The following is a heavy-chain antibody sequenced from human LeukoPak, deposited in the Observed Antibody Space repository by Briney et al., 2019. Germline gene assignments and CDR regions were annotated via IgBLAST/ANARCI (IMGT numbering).Heavy chain of an antibody. D-gene: IGHD5-24*01. CDR2: ISSSSSYI. CDR1: GFTFSSYS. CDR3: ARAAGRDGYNYTYYYMDV. J-gene: IGHJ6*03. V-gene: IGHV3-21*01. Sequence: PGGSLRLSCAASGFTFSSYSMNWVRQAPGKGLEWVSSISSSSSYIYYADSVKGRFTISRDNAKHSLYLQMNSLRAEDTAVYYRARAAGRDGYNYTYYYMDVWGKGTTVTVSS.